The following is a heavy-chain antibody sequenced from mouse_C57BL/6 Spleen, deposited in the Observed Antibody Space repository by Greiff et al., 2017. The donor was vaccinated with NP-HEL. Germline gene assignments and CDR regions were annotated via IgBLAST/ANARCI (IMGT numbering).Heavy chain of an antibody. CDR2: IYPRSGNT. J-gene: IGHJ2*01. CDR3: AREETAQAYYFDY. V-gene: IGHV1-81*01. D-gene: IGHD3-2*02. Sequence: QVHVKQSGAELARPGASVKLSCKASGYTFTSYGISWVKQRTGQGLEWIGEIYPRSGNTYYNEKFKGKATLTADKSSSTAYMELRSLTSEDSAVYFCAREETAQAYYFDYWGQGTTLTVSS. CDR1: GYTFTSYG.